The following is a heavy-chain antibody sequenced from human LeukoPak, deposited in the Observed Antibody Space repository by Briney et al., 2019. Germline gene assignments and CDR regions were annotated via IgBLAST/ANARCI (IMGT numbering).Heavy chain of an antibody. J-gene: IGHJ4*02. CDR1: GFTFSSYG. CDR2: ISHDGSNK. CDR3: AKDSTSGLTDY. V-gene: IGHV3-30*18. D-gene: IGHD2-8*01. Sequence: GGSLRLSCAASGFTFSSYGMHWVRQAPGKGLEWVAVISHDGSNKYYADSVKGRFTISRDNSENTLHLQMNSLRAEDTAVYYCAKDSTSGLTDYWGQGTLVTVSS.